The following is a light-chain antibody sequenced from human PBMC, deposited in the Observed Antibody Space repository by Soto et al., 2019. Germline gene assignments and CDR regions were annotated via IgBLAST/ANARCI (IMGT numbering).Light chain of an antibody. CDR2: GAY. CDR1: QSVTSNS. Sequence: EIVLTQSPGTLSLSSGERATLSCRASQSVTSNSLAWYQQRPGQAPRLLIYGAYHRATGIPDRFSGSGSGTDFTLTIGRLEPEDFSVYYCQQYGSPTWTFGQGTKVEIK. J-gene: IGKJ1*01. V-gene: IGKV3-20*01. CDR3: QQYGSPTWT.